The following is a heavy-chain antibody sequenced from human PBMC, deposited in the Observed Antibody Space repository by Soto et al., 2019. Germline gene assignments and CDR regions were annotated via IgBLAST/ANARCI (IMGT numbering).Heavy chain of an antibody. CDR3: AKDSTRQLPYWLAP. V-gene: IGHV1-2*02. Sequence: ASVKASCKASGLSFTGYYIHWLRQAPGQVLEWMGWIIAHSGGTEYAQKFQGRVTLTRVTSIATSYLTLTSLTSDDTALYYCAKDSTRQLPYWLAPWGQGTKLTVSS. D-gene: IGHD2-2*01. CDR1: GLSFTGYY. J-gene: IGHJ5*02. CDR2: IIAHSGGT.